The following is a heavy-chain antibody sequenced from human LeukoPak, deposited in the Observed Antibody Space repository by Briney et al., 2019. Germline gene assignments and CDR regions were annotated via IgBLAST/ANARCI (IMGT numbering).Heavy chain of an antibody. D-gene: IGHD6-19*01. J-gene: IGHJ4*02. CDR3: AKEDSSGWLYFDY. CDR1: GGSFSGYY. Sequence: SETLSLTCAVYGGSFSGYYWSWIRQPPGKGLEWIGEINHSGSTNYNPSLKSRVTISVDTSKNQFSLKLSSVTAADTAVYYCAKEDSSGWLYFDYWGQGTLVTVSS. CDR2: INHSGST. V-gene: IGHV4-34*01.